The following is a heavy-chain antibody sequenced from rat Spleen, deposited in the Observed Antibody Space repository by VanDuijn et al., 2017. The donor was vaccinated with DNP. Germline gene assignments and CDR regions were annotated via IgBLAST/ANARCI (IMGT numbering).Heavy chain of an antibody. J-gene: IGHJ2*01. CDR3: ARWHLYLSYFDY. D-gene: IGHD1-2*01. V-gene: IGHV2-1*01. Sequence: QVQLKESGPGLVQPSQTLSLTCTVSGFSLISSSVHWVRQPPGKGLEWVGAIWSGGSTDYNSGLKSRLSISRYTSKSQVFLKMNSLQTEDTASYFCARWHLYLSYFDYWGQGVMVTVSS. CDR2: IWSGGST. CDR1: GFSLISSS.